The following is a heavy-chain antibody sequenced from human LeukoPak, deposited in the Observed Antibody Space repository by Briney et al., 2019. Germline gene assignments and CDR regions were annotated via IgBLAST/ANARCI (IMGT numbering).Heavy chain of an antibody. CDR2: IYYTGIT. Sequence: SETLCLTCTVSGGSMKTYYWNWIRQPPGKGLEWIGYIYYTGITNYNPSFKSRVTISVDSSKNQFSLKLTSVTAADTALYYCARAADFDYWGQGTLVTVSS. J-gene: IGHJ4*02. CDR3: ARAADFDY. V-gene: IGHV4-59*01. CDR1: GGSMKTYY.